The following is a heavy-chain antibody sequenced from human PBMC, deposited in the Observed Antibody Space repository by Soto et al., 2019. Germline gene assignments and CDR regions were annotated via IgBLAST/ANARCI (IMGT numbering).Heavy chain of an antibody. Sequence: GGSLRLSCAASGFTFSSYWMSWVRQAPGKGLEWVANIKQDGSEKYYVDSVKGRFTISRDNAKNSLYLQMNSLRAEDTAVYYCARDRSTPSGYFDYWGQGTLVTVSS. D-gene: IGHD1-26*01. CDR3: ARDRSTPSGYFDY. CDR1: GFTFSSYW. V-gene: IGHV3-7*01. CDR2: IKQDGSEK. J-gene: IGHJ4*02.